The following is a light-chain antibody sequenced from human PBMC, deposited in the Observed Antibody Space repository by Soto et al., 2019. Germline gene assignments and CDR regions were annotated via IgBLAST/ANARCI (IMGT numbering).Light chain of an antibody. J-gene: IGLJ2*01. CDR1: SGDIGGYNY. CDR2: EVT. Sequence: QSVLTQPASVSGSPGQSITISCTGTSGDIGGYNYVSWYQQHPGKAPKLLISEVTNRPSGVSNRFSGSKSGNTASLTISGLQAEDEADYYCSSYTRNSTPVVFGGGTKVTVL. V-gene: IGLV2-14*01. CDR3: SSYTRNSTPVV.